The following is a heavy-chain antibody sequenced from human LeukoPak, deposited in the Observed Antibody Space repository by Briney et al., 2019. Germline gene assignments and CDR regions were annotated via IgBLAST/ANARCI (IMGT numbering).Heavy chain of an antibody. CDR2: INPNSGGT. CDR1: GYTFTGYY. D-gene: IGHD3-10*01. V-gene: IGHV1-2*02. J-gene: IGHJ5*02. Sequence: ASVKVSCKASGYTFTGYYMHWVRQAHGQGLEWMGWINPNSGGTNYAQKFQGRVTMTRDTSISTAYMELSRLRSDDTAVYYCARGTGITMVRGVTNPWGQGTLVTVSS. CDR3: ARGTGITMVRGVTNP.